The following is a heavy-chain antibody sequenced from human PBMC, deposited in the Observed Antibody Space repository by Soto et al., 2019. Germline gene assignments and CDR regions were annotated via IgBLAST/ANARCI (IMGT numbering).Heavy chain of an antibody. V-gene: IGHV3-30-3*01. CDR2: ISYEGSNK. Sequence: QVQLVESGGGVVQPGRSLRLSCAASGFTFSSYAMHWVRQAPGKGLEWVAVISYEGSNKYYADSVKGRFTISRDNSKNTLYLQMNSLRAEDTAVYYCARGRYGGNYHFDYWGQGTLVTVSS. J-gene: IGHJ4*02. CDR1: GFTFSSYA. CDR3: ARGRYGGNYHFDY. D-gene: IGHD4-17*01.